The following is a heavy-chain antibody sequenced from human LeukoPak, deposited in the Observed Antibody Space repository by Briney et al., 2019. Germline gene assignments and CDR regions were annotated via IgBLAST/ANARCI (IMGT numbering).Heavy chain of an antibody. CDR3: AREGYPEGSY. J-gene: IGHJ4*02. V-gene: IGHV4-30-2*01. CDR1: GGSISSGGYS. Sequence: SETLSLTCAVSGGSISSGGYSWSWIRQPPGKGLEWIGYIYHSGSTYYNPSLKSRVTISVDRSKNQFSLKLSSVTAADTAVYYCAREGYPEGSYWGQGTLVTVSS. CDR2: IYHSGST. D-gene: IGHD2-2*01.